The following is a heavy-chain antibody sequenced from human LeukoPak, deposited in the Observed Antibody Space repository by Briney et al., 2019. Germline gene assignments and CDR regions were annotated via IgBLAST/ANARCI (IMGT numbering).Heavy chain of an antibody. V-gene: IGHV3-53*05. CDR2: IYSGGST. Sequence: GGSLRLSCAASGFTVSSNYMRWVRQAPGKGLEWVSLIYSGGSTYYADSVKGRFTISRDNSKNTLYLQMNSLRAEDTAVYYCARGRECSGTGCYLPGIYWGQGILVTVSS. CDR1: GFTVSSNY. J-gene: IGHJ4*02. D-gene: IGHD2-2*01. CDR3: ARGRECSGTGCYLPGIY.